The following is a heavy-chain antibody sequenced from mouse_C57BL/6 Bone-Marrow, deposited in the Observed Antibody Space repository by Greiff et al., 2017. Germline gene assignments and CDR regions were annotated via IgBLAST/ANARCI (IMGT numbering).Heavy chain of an antibody. D-gene: IGHD1-1*01. CDR3: ARPYYYGSSYQYFDV. J-gene: IGHJ1*03. V-gene: IGHV15-2*01. CDR1: DSEVFPIAY. Sequence: SGSELRSPGSSVKLSCKDFDSEVFPIAYMSWVRQKPGHGFEWIGGILPSIGRTIYGEKFEDKATLDADTLSNTAYLELNSLTSEDSAIYYCARPYYYGSSYQYFDVWGTGTTVTVSS. CDR2: ILPSIGRT.